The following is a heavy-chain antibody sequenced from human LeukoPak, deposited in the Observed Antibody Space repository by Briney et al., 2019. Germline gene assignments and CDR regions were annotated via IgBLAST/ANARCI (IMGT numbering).Heavy chain of an antibody. CDR3: ARGRWRVSNDYGDNSDPSNAFDI. Sequence: SETLSLTCTVSGGSISSYYWSWIRQPPGKGLEWIGYIYYSGSTNYNPSLKSRVTISVDTSKNQFALKLSSVTAADTAVYYWARGRWRVSNDYGDNSDPSNAFDIWGQGTMVTVSS. D-gene: IGHD4-23*01. CDR1: GGSISSYY. J-gene: IGHJ3*02. CDR2: IYYSGST. V-gene: IGHV4-59*01.